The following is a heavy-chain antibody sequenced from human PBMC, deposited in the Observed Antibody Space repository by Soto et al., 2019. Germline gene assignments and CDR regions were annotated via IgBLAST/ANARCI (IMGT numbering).Heavy chain of an antibody. J-gene: IGHJ6*02. CDR3: ARDRTDYDFWRGSLALHDYYGIDV. D-gene: IGHD3-3*01. CDR1: GYTFTSYA. V-gene: IGHV1-69*13. CDR2: IIPIFGTA. Sequence: SVKVSCKASGYTFTSYAISWVRQAPGQGLEWMGGIIPIFGTANYAQKFQGRVTITADESTSTAYMELSSLRSEDTAVYYCARDRTDYDFWRGSLALHDYYGIDVWGQRNTVTV.